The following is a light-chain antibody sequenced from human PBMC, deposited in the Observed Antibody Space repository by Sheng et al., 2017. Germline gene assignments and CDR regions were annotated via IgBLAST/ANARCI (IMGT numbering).Light chain of an antibody. CDR3: CSFTTSKTYV. J-gene: IGLJ1*01. V-gene: IGLV2-14*03. CDR1: SSDVGAYNY. CDR2: DVA. Sequence: QSALTQPASASASPGQAITISCTGSSSDVGAYNYVSWYQQHPGKAPKLVVYDVAARPSGVSSRFSGSKSGNTASLTISGLPADDEADYYCCSFTTSKTYVFGTGTKVTVL.